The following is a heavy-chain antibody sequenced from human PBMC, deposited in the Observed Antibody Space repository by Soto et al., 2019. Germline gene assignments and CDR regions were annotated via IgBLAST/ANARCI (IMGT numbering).Heavy chain of an antibody. J-gene: IGHJ4*02. V-gene: IGHV1-18*04. CDR3: ARDLRARARYCSGGSCYSFFDY. D-gene: IGHD2-15*01. Sequence: QVPLVQSGAEVKKPGASVKVSCKASGYTFTSYGISWVRQAPGQGLEWMGWISAYNGNTNYAQKLQGRVTMTTDTSTSTAYMELRSLRSDDTAVYYCARDLRARARYCSGGSCYSFFDYWGQGTLVTVSS. CDR2: ISAYNGNT. CDR1: GYTFTSYG.